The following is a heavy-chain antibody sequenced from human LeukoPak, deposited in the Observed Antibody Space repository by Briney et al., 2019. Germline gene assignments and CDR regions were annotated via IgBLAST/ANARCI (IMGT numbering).Heavy chain of an antibody. D-gene: IGHD1-26*01. V-gene: IGHV3-33*06. Sequence: GGSLRLSCAASGFTFSSYSMNWVRQAPGKGLEWVAVIWYDGSYTYYAESVKGRFTISRDNSRNTLYLQMSSLRSEDTAVYYCAKPTSGDGSFLIDYWGQGTLVTVSS. CDR3: AKPTSGDGSFLIDY. CDR1: GFTFSSYS. CDR2: IWYDGSYT. J-gene: IGHJ4*02.